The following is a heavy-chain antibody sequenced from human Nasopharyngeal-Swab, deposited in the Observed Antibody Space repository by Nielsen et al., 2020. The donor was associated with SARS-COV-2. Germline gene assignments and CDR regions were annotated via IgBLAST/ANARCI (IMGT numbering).Heavy chain of an antibody. Sequence: GGSLRLSCAASGFTFSSYGMHWVRQAPGKGLEWVAVISYDGSNKYYADSVEGRFTVSRDNSKNTLYLQMNSLRAEDTAVYYCAKDGGTSSSLLDPWGQGTLVTVSS. J-gene: IGHJ5*02. CDR1: GFTFSSYG. V-gene: IGHV3-30*18. CDR3: AKDGGTSSSLLDP. CDR2: ISYDGSNK. D-gene: IGHD6-13*01.